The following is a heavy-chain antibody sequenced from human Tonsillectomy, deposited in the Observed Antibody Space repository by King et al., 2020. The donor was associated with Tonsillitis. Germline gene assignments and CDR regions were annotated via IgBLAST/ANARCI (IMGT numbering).Heavy chain of an antibody. V-gene: IGHV3-33*01. D-gene: IGHD3-22*01. J-gene: IGHJ4*02. Sequence: VQLVESGGGVVQPGRSLRLTCAASGFSFSNYGMHWVRQAPGKGLEWVAVMWYDGSTKYYADSVKGRFTISRDNSKNTLNMQMNSLGAGDTAVYYCARVAEHYYETTGYSQYYLDYWGQGTLVTVSS. CDR1: GFSFSNYG. CDR2: MWYDGSTK. CDR3: ARVAEHYYETTGYSQYYLDY.